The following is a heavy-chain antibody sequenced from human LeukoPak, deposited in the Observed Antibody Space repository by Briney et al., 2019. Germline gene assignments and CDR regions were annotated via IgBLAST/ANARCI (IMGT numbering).Heavy chain of an antibody. CDR2: ISYDGSNK. CDR3: VGDISPLCGGDCYPDY. V-gene: IGHV3-30-3*01. J-gene: IGHJ4*02. CDR1: AFTFSSYA. Sequence: GGSLRLSCAASAFTFSSYAMHWVRQAPGTGLEWVAVISYDGSNKYYADSVKGRFTISRDNSKNTLYLQMNSLRAEDTAMYYCVGDISPLCGGDCYPDYWGQGTLVTVSS. D-gene: IGHD2-21*01.